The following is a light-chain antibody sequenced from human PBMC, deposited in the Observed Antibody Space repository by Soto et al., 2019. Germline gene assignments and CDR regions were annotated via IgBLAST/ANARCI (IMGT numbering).Light chain of an antibody. J-gene: IGKJ3*01. Sequence: IVMTQSSATLPVSPGTRATLSCRASQSVSSCLAWYQQKQGQAPKLFIYRASTLATGVPSRFSGSGYGTDFNLTISSLQPEDFAIYYCQQSNNTPRAFGPGTKVDIK. CDR3: QQSNNTPRA. V-gene: IGKV3-15*01. CDR2: RAS. CDR1: QSVSSC.